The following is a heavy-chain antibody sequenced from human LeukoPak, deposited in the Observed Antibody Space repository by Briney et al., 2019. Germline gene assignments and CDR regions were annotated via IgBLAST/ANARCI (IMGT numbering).Heavy chain of an antibody. CDR1: GFTFSDAW. CDR3: TAHGSFDF. V-gene: IGHV3-15*01. CDR2: VKSKSAGETT. Sequence: GGSLRLSCAASGFTFSDAWMSWVRQAPGKGLEWVGRVKSKSAGETTDYAAPVKGRFTISRDDSKDTLSLQMNSLKSEDTAVYYCTAHGSFDFWGQGALVTVSS. J-gene: IGHJ4*02.